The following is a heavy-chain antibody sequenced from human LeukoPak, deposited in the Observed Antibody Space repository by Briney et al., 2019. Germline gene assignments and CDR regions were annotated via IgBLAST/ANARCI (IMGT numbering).Heavy chain of an antibody. D-gene: IGHD3-10*01. Sequence: GGSLRLSCAASGFTFSSYGMSWVRQAPGKGLEWVSAISGSGGSTYYADSVKGRFTISRDNSKNTLYLQMNSLRAEDTAVYYCAKAHYYGSGSYSPFGYWGQGTLVTVSS. CDR3: AKAHYYGSGSYSPFGY. J-gene: IGHJ4*02. CDR1: GFTFSSYG. CDR2: ISGSGGST. V-gene: IGHV3-23*01.